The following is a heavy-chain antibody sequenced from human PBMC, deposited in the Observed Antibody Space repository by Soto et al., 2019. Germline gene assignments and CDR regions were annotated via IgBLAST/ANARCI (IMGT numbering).Heavy chain of an antibody. CDR1: GFTFSTYW. CDR2: IKQDGSEK. CDR3: VRDWSTFWGMDF. V-gene: IGHV3-7*01. Sequence: GGSLRLSFASTGFTFSTYWMNLVRPAPGKGLEWVANIKQDGSEKDYVDSVKGRFAIYRDNAKDSLFLQMNNLRAEDTAVYYCVRDWSTFWGMDFWGQGTTVTVSS. J-gene: IGHJ6*02.